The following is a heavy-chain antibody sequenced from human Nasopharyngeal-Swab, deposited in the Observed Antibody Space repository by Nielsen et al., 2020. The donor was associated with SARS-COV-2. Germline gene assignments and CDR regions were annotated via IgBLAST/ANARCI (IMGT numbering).Heavy chain of an antibody. Sequence: ASVKVSCKASGYTFTSYGISWVRQAPGQGLEWMGWISAYNGNTNYAQKLQGRVTTTTDTSTSTAYMELRSLRSDDTAVYYCARGRVGATDFYYYYGMDVWGQGTTVTVSS. V-gene: IGHV1-18*01. D-gene: IGHD1-26*01. CDR1: GYTFTSYG. CDR2: ISAYNGNT. CDR3: ARGRVGATDFYYYYGMDV. J-gene: IGHJ6*02.